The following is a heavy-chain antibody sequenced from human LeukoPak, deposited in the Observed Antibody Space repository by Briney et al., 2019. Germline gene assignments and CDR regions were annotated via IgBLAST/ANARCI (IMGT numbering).Heavy chain of an antibody. CDR3: ARDPASAGWFDP. V-gene: IGHV3-30-3*01. CDR2: ISYDGSNK. CDR1: GLTFSSYA. J-gene: IGHJ5*02. Sequence: PGGSLRLSCAASGLTFSSYAMHWVRQAPGKGLEWVAVISYDGSNKYYAGSVKGRFTISRDNSKNTLYLQMNSLRAEDTAVYYCARDPASAGWFDPWGQGTLVTVSS.